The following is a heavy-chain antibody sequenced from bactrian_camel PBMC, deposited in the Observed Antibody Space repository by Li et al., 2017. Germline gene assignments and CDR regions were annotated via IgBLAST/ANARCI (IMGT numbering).Heavy chain of an antibody. V-gene: IGHV3-2*01. CDR1: GFTFKNFP. CDR2: IMQDSPRT. J-gene: IGHJ6*01. Sequence: HVQLVESGGGSAQPGGSLRLTCVASGFTFKNFPMTWVRQRPGQGLEWVGSIMQDSPRTEYAESVKGRFTISRDNRENALYLQLNSLKTEDTGLYYCATSLTDNWLRGFGYWGQGTQVTVS. D-gene: IGHD7*01. CDR3: ATSLTDNWLRGFGY.